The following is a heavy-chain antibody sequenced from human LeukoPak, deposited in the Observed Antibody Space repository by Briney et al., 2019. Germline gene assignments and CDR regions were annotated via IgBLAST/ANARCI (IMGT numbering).Heavy chain of an antibody. CDR3: ARDNWNDPNWFDP. V-gene: IGHV4-34*01. J-gene: IGHJ5*02. D-gene: IGHD1-20*01. Sequence: PSETLSLTCAVYGGSYSGYYWSWIRQPPGKGLEWIGEINHSGSTNYNPSLKSRVTISVDTSKNQFSLRLSSVTAADTAVYYCARDNWNDPNWFDPWGQGTLVTVSS. CDR1: GGSYSGYY. CDR2: INHSGST.